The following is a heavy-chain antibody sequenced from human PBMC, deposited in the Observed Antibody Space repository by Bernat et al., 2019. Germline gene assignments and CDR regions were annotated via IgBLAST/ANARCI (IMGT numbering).Heavy chain of an antibody. D-gene: IGHD6-13*01. CDR3: ARGTWYSSSWYPSS. CDR2: MWYDGSNK. Sequence: QVQLVESGGGVVQPGRSLRLSCAASGITFSSYGMHLVRQAPGKGLEWVGVMWYDGSNKYYADAVKGRFTISRDNSKNTLYLQMNSLRAEDTAVYYCARGTWYSSSWYPSSWGQGTLVTVSS. J-gene: IGHJ5*02. CDR1: GITFSSYG. V-gene: IGHV3-33*01.